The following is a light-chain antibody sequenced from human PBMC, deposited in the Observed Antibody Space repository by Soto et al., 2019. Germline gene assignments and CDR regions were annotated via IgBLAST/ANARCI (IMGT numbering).Light chain of an antibody. CDR2: DAS. J-gene: IGKJ1*01. CDR3: QQYNSYSRT. CDR1: QSISSW. Sequence: IQMAQSPSSLSASVGERVAMTFRASQSISSWLAWFQLKPGKAPKLLIYDASSLEGGVPSRFSGSGFGTEFTLTISSLQPDDFATYYCQQYNSYSRTFGQGTKVDIK. V-gene: IGKV1-5*01.